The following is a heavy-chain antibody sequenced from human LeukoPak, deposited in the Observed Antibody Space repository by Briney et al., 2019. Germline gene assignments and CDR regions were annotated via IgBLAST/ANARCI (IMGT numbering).Heavy chain of an antibody. D-gene: IGHD4-17*01. J-gene: IGHJ4*02. V-gene: IGHV4-34*01. CDR3: ARGPIIDYGDYAYY. CDR2: INHSGST. Sequence: SETLSLTCAVCGGSFSGYYWSWIRQPPGKGLEWIGEINHSGSTNYNPSLKSRVTISVDTSKNQFSLKLSSVTAADTAVYYCARGPIIDYGDYAYYWGQGTLVTVSS. CDR1: GGSFSGYY.